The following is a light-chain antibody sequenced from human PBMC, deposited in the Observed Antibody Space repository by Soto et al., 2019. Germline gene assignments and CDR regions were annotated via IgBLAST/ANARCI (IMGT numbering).Light chain of an antibody. J-gene: IGKJ5*01. CDR2: GPS. CDR1: QSVSYN. V-gene: IGKV3-15*01. Sequence: EIVMTQSPATLSVSPGERVTLSCRASQSVSYNLAWYQQKHGQAPRLLIYGPSTRATGIPARFSGSGSGTDFTLTISSLQSEDFAVYYCQQRSNWPPITFGQGTRLEIK. CDR3: QQRSNWPPIT.